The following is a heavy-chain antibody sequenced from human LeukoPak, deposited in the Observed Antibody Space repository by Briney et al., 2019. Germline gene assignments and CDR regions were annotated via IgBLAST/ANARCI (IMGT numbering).Heavy chain of an antibody. CDR1: GGSVSSGGYY. CDR2: IYDSGST. CDR3: ARAGYGSGNYIDY. J-gene: IGHJ4*02. Sequence: SETLSLTCTVSGGSVSSGGYYWNWIRQHPGKGLERIGYIYDSGSTDYNPSLKSRVTISVDTSKNQFSLKLTSVTVADTAVYYCARAGYGSGNYIDYWGQGTLVAVSS. V-gene: IGHV4-30-4*01. D-gene: IGHD3-10*01.